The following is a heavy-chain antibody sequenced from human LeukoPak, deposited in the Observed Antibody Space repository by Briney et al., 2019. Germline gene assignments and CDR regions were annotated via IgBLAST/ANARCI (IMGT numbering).Heavy chain of an antibody. J-gene: IGHJ4*02. CDR1: GFTFSSYS. D-gene: IGHD5-18*01. V-gene: IGHV3-21*01. CDR3: ARECRYSYGYCYFDY. Sequence: GGSLRPSCAASGFTFSSYSMNWVRQAPGKGLEWVSSISSSSSYIYYADSVKGRFTISRDNAKNSLYLQMNSLRAEDTAVYYCARECRYSYGYCYFDYWGQGTLVTVSS. CDR2: ISSSSSYI.